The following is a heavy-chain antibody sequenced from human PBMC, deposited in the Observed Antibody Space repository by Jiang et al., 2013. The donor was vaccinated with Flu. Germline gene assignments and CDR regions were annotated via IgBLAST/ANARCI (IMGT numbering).Heavy chain of an antibody. D-gene: IGHD6-19*01. CDR3: ARGSPEWLTRAFDI. J-gene: IGHJ3*02. CDR2: MNPNSGNT. Sequence: GAEVKKPGASVKVSCKASGYTFTSYDINWVRQATGQGLEWMGWMNPNSGNTGYAQKFQGRVTMTRNTSISTAYMELSSLRSEDTAVYYCARGSPEWLTRAFDIWAKGQWSPSLQ. V-gene: IGHV1-8*01. CDR1: GYTFTSYD.